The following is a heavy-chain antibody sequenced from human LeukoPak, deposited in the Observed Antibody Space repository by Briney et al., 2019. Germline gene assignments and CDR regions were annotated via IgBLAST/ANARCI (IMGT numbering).Heavy chain of an antibody. CDR2: INPNSGGT. CDR1: GYTFTGYY. V-gene: IGHV1-2*02. D-gene: IGHD3-3*01. Sequence: ASVKVSCKASGYTFTGYYMHWVRQAPGQGLEWMGWINPNSGGTNYAQKFQGRVTMTWDTSISTAYMELSRLRSDDTAVYYCARMPPNDFWPKAYYFDYWGQGTLVTVSS. J-gene: IGHJ4*02. CDR3: ARMPPNDFWPKAYYFDY.